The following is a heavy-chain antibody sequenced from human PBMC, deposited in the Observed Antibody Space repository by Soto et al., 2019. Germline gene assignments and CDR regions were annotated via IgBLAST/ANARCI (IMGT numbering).Heavy chain of an antibody. CDR2: ISYDGSDK. CDR3: AKALGELSPESYDY. CDR1: GFTFSSYA. D-gene: IGHD3-16*02. J-gene: IGHJ4*02. Sequence: QVQLVESGGGVVQPGGSVRLSCAASGFTFSSYAMHWVRWAPGQGLGWVAVISYDGSDKYYADSVKGRFTISRDNSKNTLNLQMNSLRDDDTAVYYCAKALGELSPESYDYWGQGTLITVSS. V-gene: IGHV3-30*18.